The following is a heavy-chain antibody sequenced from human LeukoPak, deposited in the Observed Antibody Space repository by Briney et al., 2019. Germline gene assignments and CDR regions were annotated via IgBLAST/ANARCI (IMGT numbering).Heavy chain of an antibody. D-gene: IGHD2-2*02. CDR2: NYYSGST. CDR3: ARARGEYCSSTSCYNYFDY. CDR1: GGSISRGDYY. V-gene: IGHV4-30-4*08. Sequence: SETLSLTCTVSGGSISRGDYYGRWSRQPAGEGVEWNEYNYYSGSTYYNPSLKSRVTISVDTSKNQFSLKLSSVTAADTAVYYCARARGEYCSSTSCYNYFDYWGQGTLVTVSS. J-gene: IGHJ4*02.